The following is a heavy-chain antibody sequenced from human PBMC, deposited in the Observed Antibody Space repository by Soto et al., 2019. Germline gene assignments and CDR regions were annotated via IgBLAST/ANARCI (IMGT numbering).Heavy chain of an antibody. CDR2: ISYDGSNK. CDR3: AKGYYVFRFLEWLSD. J-gene: IGHJ4*02. Sequence: GGSLRLSCAASGFTFSSYGMHWVRQAPGKGLEWVAVISYDGSNKYYADSVKGRFTISRDNSKNTLYLQMNSLRAEDTAVYYCAKGYYVFRFLEWLSDWGQGTLVTVSS. CDR1: GFTFSSYG. V-gene: IGHV3-30*18. D-gene: IGHD3-3*01.